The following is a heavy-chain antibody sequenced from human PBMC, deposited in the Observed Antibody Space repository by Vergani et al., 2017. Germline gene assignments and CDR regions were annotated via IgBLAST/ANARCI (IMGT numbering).Heavy chain of an antibody. D-gene: IGHD3-10*01. J-gene: IGHJ5*02. CDR1: GYTFTGYY. CDR2: INTNTGNP. Sequence: QMQLVQSGAEVKKPGASVKVSCKASGYTFTGYYMHWVRQAPGQGLEWMGWINTNTGNPTYAQGFTGRFVFSLDTSVSTAYLQISSLKAEDTAVYYCARDLGVRGVIIGNHWGQGTLVTVSS. CDR3: ARDLGVRGVIIGNH. V-gene: IGHV7-4-1*02.